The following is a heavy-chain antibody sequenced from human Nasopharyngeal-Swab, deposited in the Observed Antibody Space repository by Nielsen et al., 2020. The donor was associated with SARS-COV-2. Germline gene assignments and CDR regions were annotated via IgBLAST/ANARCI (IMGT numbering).Heavy chain of an antibody. CDR2: SSNKSNSYTT. J-gene: IGHJ6*02. CDR3: ARDLSSIWTSGLGV. CDR1: GFPFSAHY. D-gene: IGHD6-13*01. Sequence: GESLKISCAASGFPFSAHYMDWVRQAPGKGLELVGRSSNKSNSYTTDYSASVKGRFTISRVDSNNSLYLQMSRLRTEDTALYYCARDLSSIWTSGLGVWGQGTTVIVSS. V-gene: IGHV3-72*01.